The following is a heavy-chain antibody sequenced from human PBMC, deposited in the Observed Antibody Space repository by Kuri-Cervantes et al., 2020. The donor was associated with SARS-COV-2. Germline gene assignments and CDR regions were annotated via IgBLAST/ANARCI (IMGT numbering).Heavy chain of an antibody. CDR2: INPNSGGT. Sequence: ASVKVSCKASGYTFTGYYMHWVRQAPGQGLEWMGWINPNSGGTNYAQKFQGRVTMTTDTSTSTVYMELSSLRSEDTAVYYCTRVGADSRGYTYYFDHRGQGTLVTVSS. D-gene: IGHD3-22*01. CDR3: TRVGADSRGYTYYFDH. V-gene: IGHV1-2*02. CDR1: GYTFTGYY. J-gene: IGHJ4*02.